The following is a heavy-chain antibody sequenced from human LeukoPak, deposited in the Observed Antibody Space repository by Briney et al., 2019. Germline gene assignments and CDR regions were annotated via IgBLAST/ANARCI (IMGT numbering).Heavy chain of an antibody. V-gene: IGHV3-30*18. CDR3: AKLAVAGTDY. J-gene: IGHJ4*02. CDR1: GFTLSCFG. Sequence: GTSPRLSCAASGFTLSCFGMQLVPPAPGKGLGGVSVISYDGSNQYYADPVKGRFTISRDNSKNTLYLQMNSLRAEDTAVYYCAKLAVAGTDYWGQGTLVTVSS. CDR2: ISYDGSNQ. D-gene: IGHD6-19*01.